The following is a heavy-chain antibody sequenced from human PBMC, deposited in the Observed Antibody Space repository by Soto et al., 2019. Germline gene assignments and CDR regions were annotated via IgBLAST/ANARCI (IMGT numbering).Heavy chain of an antibody. CDR3: ARDQVGSGSYPYYYYMDV. D-gene: IGHD3-3*01. Sequence: GSLRLSCAASGFTFSSYSMNWVRQAPGKGLEWVSYISSGSSTMYYADSVKGRFTISRDNAKNSLYLQMNSLRAEDTAVYYCARDQVGSGSYPYYYYMDVWGKGTTVTVSS. V-gene: IGHV3-48*01. CDR2: ISSGSSTM. CDR1: GFTFSSYS. J-gene: IGHJ6*03.